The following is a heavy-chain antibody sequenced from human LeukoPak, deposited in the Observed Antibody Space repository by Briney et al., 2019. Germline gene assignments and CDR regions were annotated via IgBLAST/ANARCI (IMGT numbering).Heavy chain of an antibody. J-gene: IGHJ4*02. CDR3: ARTIVLRYFDWLLLDY. CDR2: IIPIFGTA. CDR1: GGTFSSYA. Sequence: SAKVSCKASGGTFSSYAISWVRQAPGQGLEWMGGIIPIFGTASYAQKFQGRVTITADESTSTAYMELSSLRSEDTAVYYCARTIVLRYFDWLLLDYWGQGTLVTVSS. V-gene: IGHV1-69*01. D-gene: IGHD3-9*01.